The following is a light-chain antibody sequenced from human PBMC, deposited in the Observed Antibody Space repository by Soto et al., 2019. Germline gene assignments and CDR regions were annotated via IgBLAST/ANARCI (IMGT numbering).Light chain of an antibody. CDR3: QQYHWAPDT. J-gene: IGKJ5*01. CDR2: GAS. CDR1: QSVSSSY. V-gene: IGKV3-20*01. Sequence: IVLTQSPGPLSLSPGERATLSCRASQSVSSSYLAWYQQKPGQAPRLLIYGASSRATGIPDRFSGSGSGTDFTLTVSRLEPEDFAMYYCQQYHWAPDTFGQGTRLEIK.